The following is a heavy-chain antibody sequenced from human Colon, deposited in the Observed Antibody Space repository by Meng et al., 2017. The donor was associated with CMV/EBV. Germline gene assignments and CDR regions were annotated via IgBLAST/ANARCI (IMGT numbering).Heavy chain of an antibody. D-gene: IGHD3-22*01. CDR1: GFTFSNYE. V-gene: IGHV3-48*03. CDR3: VRDNARVQGNIPILVVPQGFDY. J-gene: IGHJ4*02. Sequence: GESLKISCAASGFTFSNYELNWVRQAPGKGLEWISYISASGSTIYYADSVKGRFTISRDNAKNSLYLQMSSLSAEDTAVYYCVRDNARVQGNIPILVVPQGFDYWGQGTVVTVSS. CDR2: ISASGSTI.